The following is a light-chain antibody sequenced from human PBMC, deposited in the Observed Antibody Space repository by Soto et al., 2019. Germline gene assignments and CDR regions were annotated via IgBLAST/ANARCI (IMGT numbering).Light chain of an antibody. J-gene: IGKJ1*01. CDR1: QSLMNADGKPA. CDR2: EAS. V-gene: IGKV2D-29*01. Sequence: DVVMTQSPLSLSVTPGQPASFSCKSSQSLMNADGKPALYWYLQKPGQPPQRLIYEASNRFSGVPERFSGSGSGTEFTLRISRVEAEDVGVYYCLQSVQLPRTFGQGTKVEIK. CDR3: LQSVQLPRT.